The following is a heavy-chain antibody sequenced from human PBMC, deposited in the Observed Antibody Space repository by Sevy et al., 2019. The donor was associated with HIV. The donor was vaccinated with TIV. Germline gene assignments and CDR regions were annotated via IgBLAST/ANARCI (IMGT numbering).Heavy chain of an antibody. V-gene: IGHV3-30-3*01. CDR3: ARNREGRRWLQFDY. CDR2: ISYDGSNK. D-gene: IGHD5-12*01. J-gene: IGHJ4*02. CDR1: GFTFSSYA. Sequence: GGSLRLSCAASGFTFSSYAMHWVRQAPGKGLEWVAVISYDGSNKYYADSVKGRFTISRDNSKNTLYLQMNSLRAEDTAVYYCARNREGRRWLQFDYWGQGTLVTVPS.